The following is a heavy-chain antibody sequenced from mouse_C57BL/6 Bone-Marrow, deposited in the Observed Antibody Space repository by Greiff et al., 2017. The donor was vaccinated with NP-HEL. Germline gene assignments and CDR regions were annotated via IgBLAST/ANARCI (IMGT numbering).Heavy chain of an antibody. Sequence: DVQLVESGGDLVKPGGSLKLSCAASGFTFSSYGMSWVRQTPDKRLEWVATISSGGSYTYYPDSVKGRFTISIDNAKNTLYLQMSSLKSEDTAMYYCARNGYSWYFDVWGTGTTVTVSS. CDR3: ARNGYSWYFDV. V-gene: IGHV5-6*01. CDR1: GFTFSSYG. J-gene: IGHJ1*03. CDR2: ISSGGSYT. D-gene: IGHD2-3*01.